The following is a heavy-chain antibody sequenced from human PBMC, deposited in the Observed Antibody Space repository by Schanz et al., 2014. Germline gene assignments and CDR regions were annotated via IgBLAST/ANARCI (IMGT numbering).Heavy chain of an antibody. CDR1: GFNFSDYA. D-gene: IGHD1-1*01. CDR3: ARGRVLES. Sequence: VQLVESGGGVVQPGRSLRLSCAASGFNFSDYAMCWVRQAPGKGLEWVSAISGGGGNTYYADSVKGRFTISRDNSKNTLYLQMNSLRPEDTAVYYCARGRVLESWGQGTLVTVSS. J-gene: IGHJ5*02. CDR2: ISGGGGNT. V-gene: IGHV3-23*04.